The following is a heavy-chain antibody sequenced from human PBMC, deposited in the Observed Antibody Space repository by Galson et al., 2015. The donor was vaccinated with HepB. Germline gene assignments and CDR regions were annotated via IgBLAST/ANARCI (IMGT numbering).Heavy chain of an antibody. J-gene: IGHJ6*03. CDR3: ARVRQWLVANHYYHYSMDV. CDR2: IKQDGSEK. CDR1: GFTFSSYW. D-gene: IGHD6-19*01. Sequence: LRLSCAASGFTFSSYWMSWVRQAPGKGLEWVANIKQDGSEKYYVDSVKGRFTISRDNAKNSLYLQMNSLRAEDTAKYSCARVRQWLVANHYYHYSMDVWGKGTTVTVSS. V-gene: IGHV3-7*03.